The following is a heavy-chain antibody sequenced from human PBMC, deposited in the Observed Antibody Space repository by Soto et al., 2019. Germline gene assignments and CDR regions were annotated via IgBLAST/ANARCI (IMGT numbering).Heavy chain of an antibody. V-gene: IGHV4-59*01. D-gene: IGHD5-12*01. CDR2: IYYSGST. J-gene: IGHJ6*03. Sequence: SETLSLTCTVSGGSISSYYWSWIRQPPGKGLEWIGYIYYSGSTNYNPSLKSRVTISVDTSKNQFSLKLSSVTAADTAVYYCARAQDSGYDYYYYYYMDVWGKGTTVTVSS. CDR3: ARAQDSGYDYYYYYYMDV. CDR1: GGSISSYY.